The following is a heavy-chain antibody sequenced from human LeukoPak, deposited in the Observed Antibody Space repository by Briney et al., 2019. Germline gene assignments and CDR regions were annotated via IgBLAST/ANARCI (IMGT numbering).Heavy chain of an antibody. CDR3: AKAEAVTGTFDC. V-gene: IGHV3-64D*09. D-gene: IGHD1-1*01. CDR1: GFTFSRYA. Sequence: TGGSLRLSCSVSGFTFSRYAMHWVRQTPGKGLEHVSGISSNGGSTYYADSVKGRFTISRDNSKNTLYLQMSSLRAEDTAVYYCAKAEAVTGTFDCWGQGTLVTVSS. CDR2: ISSNGGST. J-gene: IGHJ4*02.